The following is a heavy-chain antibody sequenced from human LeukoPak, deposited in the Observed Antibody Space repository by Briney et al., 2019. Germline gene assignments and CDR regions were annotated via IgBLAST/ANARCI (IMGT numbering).Heavy chain of an antibody. V-gene: IGHV4-39*07. CDR2: IYYSGST. J-gene: IGHJ4*02. Sequence: SETLSLTCSVSGDSISSSSSYWGWIRQPPGKGLEWIGSIYYSGSTYYNTSLKSRVTISVDTSKSQFSLKLSSVTAADTAVYYCARESYGSGSPDYWGQGTLVTVSS. D-gene: IGHD3-10*01. CDR3: ARESYGSGSPDY. CDR1: GDSISSSSSY.